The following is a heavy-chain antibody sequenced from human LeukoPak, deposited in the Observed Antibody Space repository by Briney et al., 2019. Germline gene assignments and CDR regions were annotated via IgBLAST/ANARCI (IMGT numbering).Heavy chain of an antibody. D-gene: IGHD1-1*01. CDR1: GGTFGTYA. CDR3: ARCLQLERRGEYYYYYGMDV. V-gene: IGHV1-69*17. CDR2: IIPFDGIT. Sequence: SVKVSCKASGGTFGTYAITWVRQARGKGLEWMGGIIPFDGITNYAENFQGRVTITADKSTNAAYMEVNSLKSEDTAVYFCARCLQLERRGEYYYYYGMDVWGRGTTVTVSS. J-gene: IGHJ6*04.